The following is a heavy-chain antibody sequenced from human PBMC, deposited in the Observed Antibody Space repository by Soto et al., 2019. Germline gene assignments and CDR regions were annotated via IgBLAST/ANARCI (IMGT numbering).Heavy chain of an antibody. CDR3: ASYYDFWSGPLGY. CDR1: GFTFSSYA. Sequence: PGGSLSLSCAASGFTFSSYAMSWVRQAPGKGLEWVSAISGSGGSTYYADSVKGRFIISRDNSKNTLYLQMNSLRAEDTAVYYCASYYDFWSGPLGYWGQGTLVTVSS. V-gene: IGHV3-23*01. J-gene: IGHJ4*02. D-gene: IGHD3-3*01. CDR2: ISGSGGST.